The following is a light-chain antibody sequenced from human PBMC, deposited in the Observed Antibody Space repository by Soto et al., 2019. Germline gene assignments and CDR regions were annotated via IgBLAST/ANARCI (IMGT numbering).Light chain of an antibody. Sequence: QSALTQPASGSGSPGQAITISCTGTTSDIGSYNLVSWYQQHPGKVPKNIIYEASKRPSGAPYRFSGSKSGNTASLTISGLQAEDADDYYCCSYAGSSTWVFGTGTKLTVL. CDR2: EAS. J-gene: IGLJ1*01. CDR3: CSYAGSSTWV. V-gene: IGLV2-23*01. CDR1: TSDIGSYNL.